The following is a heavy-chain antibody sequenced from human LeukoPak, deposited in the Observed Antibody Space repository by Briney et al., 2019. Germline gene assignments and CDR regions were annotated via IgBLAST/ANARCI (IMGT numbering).Heavy chain of an antibody. CDR2: IYHSGST. V-gene: IGHV4-38-2*01. Sequence: PSETLSLTCAVSGYSISSGYYWGWIRQPPGKGLEWIGSIYHSGSTYYNPSLKSRVTISVDTSKNQFSLKLSSVTAADTAVYYCASLYYYGSGSYPEYFQHWGQGTLATVSS. J-gene: IGHJ1*01. CDR3: ASLYYYGSGSYPEYFQH. CDR1: GYSISSGYY. D-gene: IGHD3-10*01.